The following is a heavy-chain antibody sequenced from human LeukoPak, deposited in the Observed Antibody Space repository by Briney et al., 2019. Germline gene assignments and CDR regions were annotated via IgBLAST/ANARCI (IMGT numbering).Heavy chain of an antibody. CDR3: ARGYSSSWYPDY. Sequence: GGSLRLSCAASGFTFSSYEVNWVRQAPGKGLEWVSYISSSGSTIYYADSVKGRFTISRDNAKNSLYLQMNSLRAEDTAVYYCARGYSSSWYPDYWGQGTLVTVSS. D-gene: IGHD6-13*01. CDR2: ISSSGSTI. CDR1: GFTFSSYE. J-gene: IGHJ4*02. V-gene: IGHV3-48*03.